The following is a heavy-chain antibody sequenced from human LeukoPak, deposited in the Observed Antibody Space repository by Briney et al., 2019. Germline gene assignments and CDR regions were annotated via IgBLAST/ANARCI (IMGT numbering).Heavy chain of an antibody. CDR3: ARPKLIAAAVVDAFDI. CDR1: GFTFSSYA. J-gene: IGHJ3*02. CDR2: ISYDGSNK. V-gene: IGHV3-30-3*01. D-gene: IGHD6-13*01. Sequence: GGSLRLSCAASGFTFSSYAMHWVRQAPGKGLEWVAVISYDGSNKYYADSVKGRFTISRDNSKNTLYLQMNSLRAEDTAVYYCARPKLIAAAVVDAFDIWGQGTMVTVSS.